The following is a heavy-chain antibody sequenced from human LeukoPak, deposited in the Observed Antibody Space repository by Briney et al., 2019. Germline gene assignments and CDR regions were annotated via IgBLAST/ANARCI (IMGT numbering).Heavy chain of an antibody. CDR3: ARWARAGQYYDYSGYYHFDY. Sequence: SETLSLTCTVSGGSISSSSYYWGWIRQPPGKGLEWIGTISYSGSTYYNLSLKSRFTISVDTSKNQFSLRLSSVTAADTAVYYCARWARAGQYYDYSGYYHFDYWGQGNPGHRLL. J-gene: IGHJ4*02. CDR2: ISYSGST. V-gene: IGHV4-39*07. CDR1: GGSISSSSYY. D-gene: IGHD3-22*01.